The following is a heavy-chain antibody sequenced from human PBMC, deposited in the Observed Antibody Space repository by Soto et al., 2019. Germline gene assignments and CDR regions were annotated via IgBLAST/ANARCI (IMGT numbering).Heavy chain of an antibody. V-gene: IGHV1-69*13. CDR2: IIPIFGTA. J-gene: IGHJ5*02. CDR1: GGTFSSYA. CDR3: ARSSAGVFGIIIEGSNWLAP. D-gene: IGHD3-16*02. Sequence: ASVKVSCKASGGTFSSYAISWVRQAPGQGLEWMGGIIPIFGTANYAQKFQGRVTITADESTSTAYMELRSLRSEDTAIYYCARSSAGVFGIIIEGSNWLAPWGQGSLVTVSS.